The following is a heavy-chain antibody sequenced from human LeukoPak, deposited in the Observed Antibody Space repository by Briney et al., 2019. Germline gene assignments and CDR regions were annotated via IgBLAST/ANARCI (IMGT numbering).Heavy chain of an antibody. CDR2: IKQDRSEK. V-gene: IGHV3-7*01. J-gene: IGHJ4*01. CDR1: GFTFTNYW. Sequence: QSGGSLRLSCAASGFTFTNYWMSWVRQAPGKGLELVANIKQDRSEKYYVDSVKGRFTISRDNAKNSLYLQMNSLRAEDTAVYYCARLREIPVFGVVTKSTSYFDYWGQEPWSPSPQ. CDR3: ARLREIPVFGVVTKSTSYFDY. D-gene: IGHD3-3*01.